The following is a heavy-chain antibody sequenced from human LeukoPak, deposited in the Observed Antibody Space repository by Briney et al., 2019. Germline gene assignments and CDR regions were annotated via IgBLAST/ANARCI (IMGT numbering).Heavy chain of an antibody. Sequence: SVKVSCKASGGTFSSYAISWVRQAPGQGLEWMGGIIPIFGTANYAQKFQGRVTITTDESTSTAYMELSSLRSEDTAVYYCARVFAVGATSHFDYWGQGTLVTVSS. CDR2: IIPIFGTA. J-gene: IGHJ4*02. V-gene: IGHV1-69*05. CDR1: GGTFSSYA. CDR3: ARVFAVGATSHFDY. D-gene: IGHD1-26*01.